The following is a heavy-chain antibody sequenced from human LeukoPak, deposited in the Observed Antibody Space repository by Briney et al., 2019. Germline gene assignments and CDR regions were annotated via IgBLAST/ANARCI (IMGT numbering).Heavy chain of an antibody. CDR2: IYSDDTT. CDR1: GFTVSSNY. D-gene: IGHD2-15*01. V-gene: IGHV3-53*01. Sequence: GGSLRLSCAASGFTVSSNYMSWVRQAPGKGLEWVSVIYSDDTTYYADSVEGRFTISRDTSRSTLYLQMNSLRAEDAAVYYCAKAPVTSCRGAFCYPFDYWGQGTLVTVSS. J-gene: IGHJ4*02. CDR3: AKAPVTSCRGAFCYPFDY.